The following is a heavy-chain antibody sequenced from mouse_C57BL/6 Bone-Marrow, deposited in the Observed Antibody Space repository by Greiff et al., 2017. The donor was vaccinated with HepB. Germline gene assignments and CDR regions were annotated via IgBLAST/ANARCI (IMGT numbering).Heavy chain of an antibody. J-gene: IGHJ4*01. CDR3: ARDYYGSSSSYYAMDY. D-gene: IGHD1-1*01. CDR2: INPNNGGT. CDR1: GYTFTDYY. Sequence: EVQLQQSGPELVKPGASVKISCKASGYTFTDYYMNWVKQSHGKSLEWIGDINPNNGGTSYNQKFKGKATLTVDKSSSTAYMELRSLPSEDSAVYYCARDYYGSSSSYYAMDYWGQGTSVTVSS. V-gene: IGHV1-26*01.